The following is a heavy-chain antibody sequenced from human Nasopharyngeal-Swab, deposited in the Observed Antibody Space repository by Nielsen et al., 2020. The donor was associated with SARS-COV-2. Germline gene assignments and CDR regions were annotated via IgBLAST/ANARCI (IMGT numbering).Heavy chain of an antibody. V-gene: IGHV3-49*02. Sequence: WIRQPPGKGLEWVGFIRSKAYGGTTEYVASVKGRFTISRDDSKSIAYLQMNSLKTEDTAVYYCTRSYDYVWGSYQKSWGQGTLVTVSS. J-gene: IGHJ5*02. D-gene: IGHD3-16*02. CDR3: TRSYDYVWGSYQKS. CDR2: IRSKAYGGTT.